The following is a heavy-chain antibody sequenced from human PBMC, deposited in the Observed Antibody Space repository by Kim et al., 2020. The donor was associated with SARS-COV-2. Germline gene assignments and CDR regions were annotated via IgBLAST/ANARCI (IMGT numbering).Heavy chain of an antibody. CDR3: VRDCGTYCLDF. CDR1: GFTFGIYA. V-gene: IGHV3-30*04. J-gene: IGHJ4*02. CDR2: ISHDGGDK. Sequence: GGSLRLSCAASGFTFGIYAMNWVRQAPGKGLEWVARISHDGGDKNYADSVKGRFTISRDNSENTLYVQMNSLHVDDTAIYFCVRDCGTYCLDFWGQGNLGTVPS. D-gene: IGHD1-26*01.